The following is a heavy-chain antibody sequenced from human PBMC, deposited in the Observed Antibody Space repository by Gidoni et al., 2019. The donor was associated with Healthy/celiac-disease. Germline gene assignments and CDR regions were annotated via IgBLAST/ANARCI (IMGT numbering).Heavy chain of an antibody. V-gene: IGHV4-4*02. D-gene: IGHD6-19*01. J-gene: IGHJ4*02. CDR1: GRPISSSNW. CDR2: IYHSGST. Sequence: QVQLQESGPGLVKPSGTLSLTCAVSGRPISSSNWWSWVRQPPGKGLEWIGEIYHSGSTNYNPSLKSRVTISVDKSKNQFSLKLSSVTAADTAVYYCARDRDPKWLVNQGAYFDYWGQGTLVTVSS. CDR3: ARDRDPKWLVNQGAYFDY.